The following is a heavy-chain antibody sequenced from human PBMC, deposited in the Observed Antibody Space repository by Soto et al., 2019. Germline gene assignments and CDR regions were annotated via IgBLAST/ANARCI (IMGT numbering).Heavy chain of an antibody. D-gene: IGHD3-22*01. V-gene: IGHV4-39*01. CDR2: IYYSGNT. J-gene: IGHJ3*01. CDR3: GRPSCDSTGYHGAFDV. CDR1: GGSISSSAHY. Sequence: QLQLQESGPGLVKPSETLALTCTISGGSISSSAHYWGWIRQPPGKGLEWIGSIYYSGNTYYNPSLQSRVTISADTSKNQFSLRLSSVTAADTAVYYCGRPSCDSTGYHGAFDVWGQGTMVTVSS.